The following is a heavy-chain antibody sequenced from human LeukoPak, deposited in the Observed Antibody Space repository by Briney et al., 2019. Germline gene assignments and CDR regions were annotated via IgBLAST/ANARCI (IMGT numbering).Heavy chain of an antibody. CDR3: ARGQGDCSGGSCYLFDY. D-gene: IGHD2-15*01. CDR2: INHSGST. V-gene: IGHV4-34*01. CDR1: GGSFSGYY. J-gene: IGHJ4*02. Sequence: SETLSLTCAVYGGSFSGYYWSWIRQPPGKGLEWIREINHSGSTNYNPSLKSRVTISVDTSKNQFSLKLSSVTAADTAVYYCARGQGDCSGGSCYLFDYWGQGTLVTVSS.